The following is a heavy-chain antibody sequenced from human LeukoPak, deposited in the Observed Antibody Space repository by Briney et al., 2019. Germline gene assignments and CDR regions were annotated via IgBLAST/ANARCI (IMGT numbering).Heavy chain of an antibody. J-gene: IGHJ4*02. CDR2: INPNSGGT. CDR1: GYTFTGYY. CDR3: ARATAWDGYNS. Sequence: ASVKVSCKASGYTFTGYYMHWVRQAPGQGLEWMGWINPNSGGTNYAQKFQGRVTMTRDTSISTGYMELSRLRSDDTAMYYCARATAWDGYNSWGQGTPVTVSS. D-gene: IGHD5-24*01. V-gene: IGHV1-2*02.